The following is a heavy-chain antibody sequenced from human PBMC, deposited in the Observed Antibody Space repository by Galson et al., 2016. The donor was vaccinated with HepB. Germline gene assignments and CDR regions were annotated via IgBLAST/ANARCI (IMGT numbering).Heavy chain of an antibody. J-gene: IGHJ5*02. D-gene: IGHD3-10*01. CDR1: GFTFDDYA. V-gene: IGHV3-9*01. CDR2: ISWNSGSI. Sequence: SLRLSCAASGFTFDDYAMHWVRQAPGKGLEWVSGISWNSGSIGYADSVKGRFTISRDNSRTTVYLQMDSLRADDTAIYYCARDTYGSFDPWGQGALVTVPS. CDR3: ARDTYGSFDP.